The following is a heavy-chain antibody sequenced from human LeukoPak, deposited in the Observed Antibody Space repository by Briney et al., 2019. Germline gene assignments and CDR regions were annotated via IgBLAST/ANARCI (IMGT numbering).Heavy chain of an antibody. V-gene: IGHV5-51*01. D-gene: IGHD1-20*01. CDR2: IYPGDSDT. Sequence: GESLKISCKGSGYSFTNYWIGWVRQMPGKGLEWMGIIYPGDSDTRYSPSFQGQVTISADKSISTAYLQWSSLKASDTAMYYCARPSFYSITGTYYFDYWAREPWSPSPQ. CDR1: GYSFTNYW. J-gene: IGHJ4*02. CDR3: ARPSFYSITGTYYFDY.